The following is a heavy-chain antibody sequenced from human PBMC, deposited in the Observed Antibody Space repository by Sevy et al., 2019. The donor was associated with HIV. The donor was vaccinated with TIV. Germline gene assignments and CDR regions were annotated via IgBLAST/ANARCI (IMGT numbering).Heavy chain of an antibody. CDR3: VRYRLQRIPEAADFDY. Sequence: AESLSLTCTVSDASINTINYYWGWIRQPPGNGMEWIASIYYSGNTYQNPSLESRVTISVDTSKNQFSLKLKSVTAAVTAVYYCVRYRLQRIPEAADFDYWGQGTLVPVSS. CDR1: DASINTINYY. J-gene: IGHJ4*02. D-gene: IGHD6-19*01. V-gene: IGHV4-39*01. CDR2: IYYSGNT.